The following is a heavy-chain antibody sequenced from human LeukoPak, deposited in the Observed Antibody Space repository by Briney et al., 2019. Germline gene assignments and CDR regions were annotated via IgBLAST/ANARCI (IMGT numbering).Heavy chain of an antibody. D-gene: IGHD3-22*01. Sequence: ASVKVSCKASGYTFTGYYMHWVRQAPGQGLEWMGWINPNSGGTNYAQKFQGWVTMTRDTSISTAYMELSRLRSEDTAAYYCANPRYDSSGYYYVDWGQGTLVTVSS. J-gene: IGHJ4*02. CDR3: ANPRYDSSGYYYVD. V-gene: IGHV1-2*04. CDR1: GYTFTGYY. CDR2: INPNSGGT.